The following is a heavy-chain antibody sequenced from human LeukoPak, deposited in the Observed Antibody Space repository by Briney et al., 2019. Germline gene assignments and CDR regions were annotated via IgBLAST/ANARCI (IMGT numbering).Heavy chain of an antibody. V-gene: IGHV3-21*01. CDR2: IGSSSSYI. CDR3: ARGLAAAAD. CDR1: GFIFSSYW. D-gene: IGHD6-13*01. J-gene: IGHJ4*02. Sequence: AGGSLRLSCTASGFIFSSYWMTWVRQAPGKGLEWVSSIGSSSSYIYYADSVKGRFTISRDNAKNSLYLQMNSLRAEDTAVYYCARGLAAAADWGQGTLVTVSS.